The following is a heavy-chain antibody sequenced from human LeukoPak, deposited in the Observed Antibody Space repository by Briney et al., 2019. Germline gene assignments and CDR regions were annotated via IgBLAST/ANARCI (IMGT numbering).Heavy chain of an antibody. Sequence: GGSLRLSCAASGFTFSSYAMSWARQAPGKGLEWVSAISGSGGSTYYADSVKGRFTISRDNSKNTLYLQMNSLRAEDTAVYYCAKPVGRGYYYDSSGSDYWGQGTLVTVSS. CDR3: AKPVGRGYYYDSSGSDY. CDR1: GFTFSSYA. D-gene: IGHD3-22*01. J-gene: IGHJ4*02. CDR2: ISGSGGST. V-gene: IGHV3-23*01.